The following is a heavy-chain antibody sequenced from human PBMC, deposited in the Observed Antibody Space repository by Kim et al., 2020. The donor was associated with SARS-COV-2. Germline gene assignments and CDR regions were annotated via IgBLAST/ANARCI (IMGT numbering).Heavy chain of an antibody. J-gene: IGHJ4*02. CDR2: INHRGST. V-gene: IGHV4-34*01. Sequence: SETLSLTCAVYGGSFSDYSWSWIRQPPGKGLEWIGEINHRGSTNYNPSLKSRVTISLDTSKNQFSLKLSSVTAADTAVYYCARGRGGISMLVVVITAAVYYFDYWGRGTLVTVSS. CDR1: GGSFSDYS. D-gene: IGHD3-22*01. CDR3: ARGRGGISMLVVVITAAVYYFDY.